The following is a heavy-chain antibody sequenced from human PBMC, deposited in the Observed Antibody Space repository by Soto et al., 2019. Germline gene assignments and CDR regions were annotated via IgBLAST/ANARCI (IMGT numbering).Heavy chain of an antibody. Sequence: SLRLSCAASGFTFDDYAMHWVRQAPGKGLEWVSGISWNSGSIGYADSVKGRFTISRDNAKNSLYLQMNSLRAEDTALYYCAKDSGFDWLLGTDVWGQGTQVPVS. CDR3: AKDSGFDWLLGTDV. CDR2: ISWNSGSI. V-gene: IGHV3-9*01. CDR1: GFTFDDYA. D-gene: IGHD3-9*01. J-gene: IGHJ6*02.